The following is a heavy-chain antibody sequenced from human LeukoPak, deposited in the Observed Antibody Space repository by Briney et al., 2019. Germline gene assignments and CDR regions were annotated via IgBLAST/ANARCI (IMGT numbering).Heavy chain of an antibody. CDR2: INHSGST. CDR3: ARGPFIVGATLDY. CDR1: GGSFSGYY. V-gene: IGHV4-34*01. J-gene: IGHJ4*02. Sequence: PSETLSLTCAVYGGSFSGYYWSWIRQPPGKGLEWIREINHSGSTNYNPSLKSRVTISVDTSKNQLSLKLSSVTAADTAVYYCARGPFIVGATLDYWGQGTLVTVSS. D-gene: IGHD1-26*01.